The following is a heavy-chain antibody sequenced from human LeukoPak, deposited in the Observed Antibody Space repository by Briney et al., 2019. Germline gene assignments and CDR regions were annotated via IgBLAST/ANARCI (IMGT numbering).Heavy chain of an antibody. J-gene: IGHJ4*02. Sequence: SQTLSLTCTVSGGSISTGSDYWSWIRQAAGKGLEWIGRIYTSGSTDYNSSLKSRVTISRDTSKNEFSLKLSSVTAADTAVYYCARDSPPAYCSGGSCYFDYWGQGTLVTVSS. CDR2: IYTSGST. CDR3: ARDSPPAYCSGGSCYFDY. V-gene: IGHV4-61*02. D-gene: IGHD2-15*01. CDR1: GGSISTGSDY.